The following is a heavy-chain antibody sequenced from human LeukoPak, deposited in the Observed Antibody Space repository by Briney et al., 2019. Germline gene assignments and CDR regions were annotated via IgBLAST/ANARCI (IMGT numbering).Heavy chain of an antibody. CDR3: AKAVENDHPANWFDP. CDR2: ISSSGSTI. CDR1: GFTFSDYY. D-gene: IGHD1-1*01. Sequence: GGSLRLSCAASGFTFSDYYMSWIRQAPGKGLEWVSYISSSGSTIYYADSVKGRFTISRDNSKNTLYLQMNSLRAEDTAAYYCAKAVENDHPANWFDPWGQGTLVTVSS. V-gene: IGHV3-11*01. J-gene: IGHJ5*02.